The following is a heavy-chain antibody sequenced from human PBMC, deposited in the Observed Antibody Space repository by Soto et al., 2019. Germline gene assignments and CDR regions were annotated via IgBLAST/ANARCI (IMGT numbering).Heavy chain of an antibody. V-gene: IGHV3-30-3*01. CDR3: ARDHVGGDLIAAAYDY. Sequence: GGSLRLSCAASGFTFSSYAMHWVRQAPGKGLEWVAVISYDGSNKYYADSVKGRFTISRDNSKNTLYLQMNSLRAEDTAVYYCARDHVGGDLIAAAYDYWGQGTLVTVSS. J-gene: IGHJ4*02. CDR1: GFTFSSYA. D-gene: IGHD6-13*01. CDR2: ISYDGSNK.